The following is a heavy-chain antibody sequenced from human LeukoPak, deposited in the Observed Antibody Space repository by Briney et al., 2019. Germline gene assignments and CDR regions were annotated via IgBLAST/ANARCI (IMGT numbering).Heavy chain of an antibody. CDR2: IYYSGST. CDR1: GGSISSYY. Sequence: PSETLSLTCTVSGGSISSYYWSWIRQPPGKGLEWIGYIYYSGSTNYNPSLKSRVTISVDTSKNQFSLKLSSVTAADTAVYYCGRGGPTGTTRGAAFDIWGQGTMVTVSS. D-gene: IGHD1-1*01. CDR3: GRGGPTGTTRGAAFDI. J-gene: IGHJ3*02. V-gene: IGHV4-59*01.